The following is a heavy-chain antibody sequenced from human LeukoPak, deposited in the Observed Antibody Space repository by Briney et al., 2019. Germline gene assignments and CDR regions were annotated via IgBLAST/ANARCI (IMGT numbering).Heavy chain of an antibody. Sequence: GGSLRLSCAASGFTVSSYDMSWVRQAPGKGLEWVSAISGSGGSTYAADSVKGRFTISRDNSKNTLYLQMNRMRAEDTAEYYCAKRSLAMAVVAGSFDTSGQGKMVTVSS. CDR2: ISGSGGST. V-gene: IGHV3-23*01. CDR1: GFTVSSYD. D-gene: IGHD3-22*01. J-gene: IGHJ3*02. CDR3: AKRSLAMAVVAGSFDT.